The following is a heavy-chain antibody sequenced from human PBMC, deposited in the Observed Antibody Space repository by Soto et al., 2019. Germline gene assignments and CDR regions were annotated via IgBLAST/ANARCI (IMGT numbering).Heavy chain of an antibody. D-gene: IGHD6-19*01. CDR2: ISAFNGNT. J-gene: IGHJ6*03. V-gene: IGHV1-18*01. CDR3: VRDRRVAPPVAGNTHYCYDSDV. Sequence: QDQLLQSGAEVKKPGASVTVSCKASGYSFTNYGITWVRQAPGQGLEWMGWISAFNGNTHYAQKFQGRDNKTPEQTTCPAYMGLSRRRYDDKVFYYCVRDRRVAPPVAGNTHYCYDSDVWGKGTTDTVSS. CDR1: GYSFTNYG.